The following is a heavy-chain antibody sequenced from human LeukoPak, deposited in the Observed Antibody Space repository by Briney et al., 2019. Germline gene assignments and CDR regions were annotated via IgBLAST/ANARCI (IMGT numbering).Heavy chain of an antibody. D-gene: IGHD3-22*01. CDR1: GFPFGNYC. Sequence: GGSLRLSCAASGFPFGNYCLHWVRQAPGKGLVWVSRIKGDGGARNYADSVKGRFSISRDNAKNALYLQMDSLRADDSAVYYCATDVVVMGVDAFDIWGQGTMVTVSS. CDR2: IKGDGGAR. J-gene: IGHJ3*02. CDR3: ATDVVVMGVDAFDI. V-gene: IGHV3-74*01.